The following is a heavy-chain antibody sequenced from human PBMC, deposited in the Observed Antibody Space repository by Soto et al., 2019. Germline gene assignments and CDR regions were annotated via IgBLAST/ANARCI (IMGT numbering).Heavy chain of an antibody. V-gene: IGHV5-51*01. J-gene: IGHJ5*02. CDR1: GYIFTSYW. D-gene: IGHD6-19*01. Sequence: LGESLKISCKGSGYIFTSYWISWVRQMPGKGLEWMGVIYPGASDTRYSPSFQGQVAISIDTSRNQFSLQLTSVTAADTAIYYCARQRRGGYRFDPWGQGTLVTVSS. CDR3: ARQRRGGYRFDP. CDR2: IYPGASDT.